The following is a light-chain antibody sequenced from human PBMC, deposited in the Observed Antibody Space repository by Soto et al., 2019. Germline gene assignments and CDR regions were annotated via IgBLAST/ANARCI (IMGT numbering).Light chain of an antibody. J-gene: IGKJ2*01. CDR1: QSVSSN. V-gene: IGKV3-15*01. CDR3: QQYGTSPPS. Sequence: EIVMTQSPATLSVSPGERATLSCRASQSVSSNLAWYQQKPGQAPRLLIYGASTRATGIPARFSGSGSGTEFTLTISSLQSEDFAVYHCQQYGTSPPSFGQGTKLEIK. CDR2: GAS.